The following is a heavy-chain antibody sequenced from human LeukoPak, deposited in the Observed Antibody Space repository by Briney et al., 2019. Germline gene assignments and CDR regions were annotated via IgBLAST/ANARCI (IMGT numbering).Heavy chain of an antibody. V-gene: IGHV3-74*01. Sequence: GGSLRLSCAASGFTFTTYWMHWVRQAPGKGLVWVPHINSDGSITSYADSVKGRFTISRDNAKNTLYLQMNSLRAEDTAVYYCARDAVDTANAVWGQGTTVTVSS. D-gene: IGHD5-18*01. CDR2: INSDGSIT. J-gene: IGHJ6*02. CDR3: ARDAVDTANAV. CDR1: GFTFTTYW.